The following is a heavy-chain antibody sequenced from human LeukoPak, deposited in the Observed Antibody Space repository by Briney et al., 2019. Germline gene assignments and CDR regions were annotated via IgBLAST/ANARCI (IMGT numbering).Heavy chain of an antibody. J-gene: IGHJ2*01. V-gene: IGHV3-30-3*01. CDR3: ARDPNSGYDMVWYLDL. CDR2: ISSDGTKK. CDR1: GFTFSTYA. D-gene: IGHD5-12*01. Sequence: GRSPRLSCAGYGFTFSTYAMHWVRQAPGKGLEWVAVISSDGTKKYYADSVKGRFTISRDNSKDMLYLQMNSLRVDDTAVYYCARDPNSGYDMVWYLDLWGRGTLVTVSS.